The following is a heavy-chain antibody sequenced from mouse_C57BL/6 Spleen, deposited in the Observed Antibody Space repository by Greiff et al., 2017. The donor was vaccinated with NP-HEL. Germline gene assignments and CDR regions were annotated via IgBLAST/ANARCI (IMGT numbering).Heavy chain of an antibody. D-gene: IGHD2-3*01. CDR2: IYPGSGST. Sequence: QVQLQQSGAELVKPGASVKMSCKASGYTFTSYWITWVKQRPGQGLEWIGDIYPGSGSTNYNEKFKSKATLTVDTSSSTAYMQLSSRTSEDSAVYYGARSYENYAMDYWGQGTSVTVSS. V-gene: IGHV1-55*01. CDR1: GYTFTSYW. CDR3: ARSYENYAMDY. J-gene: IGHJ4*01.